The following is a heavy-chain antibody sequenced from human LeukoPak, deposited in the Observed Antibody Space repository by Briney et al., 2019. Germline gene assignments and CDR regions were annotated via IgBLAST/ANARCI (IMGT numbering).Heavy chain of an antibody. D-gene: IGHD2-2*01. V-gene: IGHV3-66*01. Sequence: PGGSLRLSCAASGFTFSSYAMSWVRQAPGKGLEWVSVIYSGGSTYYADSVKGRFTISRDNSKNTLYLQMNSLRAEDTAMYYCARDCSSTSCYDYWGQGTLVTVSS. CDR1: GFTFSSYA. J-gene: IGHJ4*02. CDR2: IYSGGST. CDR3: ARDCSSTSCYDY.